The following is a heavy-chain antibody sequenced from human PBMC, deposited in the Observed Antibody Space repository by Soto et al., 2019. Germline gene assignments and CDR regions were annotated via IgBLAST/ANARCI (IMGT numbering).Heavy chain of an antibody. V-gene: IGHV1-2*04. D-gene: IGHD6-13*01. CDR3: ARDRGDSSSWPYYYYMYF. CDR1: GYTFTGYY. Sequence: GASVKVSCKASGYTFTGYYMHWVRQAPGQGLEWMGWINPNSGGTSYAQKFQGWVTMTRDTSISTAYMELSRLRSDDTAVYYCARDRGDSSSWPYYYYMYFWGKGTTVTVSS. J-gene: IGHJ6*03. CDR2: INPNSGGT.